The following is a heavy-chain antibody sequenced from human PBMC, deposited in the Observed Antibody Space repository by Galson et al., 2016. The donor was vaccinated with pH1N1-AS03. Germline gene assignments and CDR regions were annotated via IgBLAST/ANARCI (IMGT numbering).Heavy chain of an antibody. J-gene: IGHJ4*02. CDR3: AGLVGGSLDY. D-gene: IGHD1-26*01. CDR2: VYTSGST. Sequence: ETLSLTCTVSGDAIGSYYWSWIRQPAGKGLQWIGRVYTSGSTNYNPSLKSRVTMSVDISKTQFSLKLNSVTAADTAVYYCAGLVGGSLDYWGQGTLVTVSS. CDR1: GDAIGSYY. V-gene: IGHV4-4*07.